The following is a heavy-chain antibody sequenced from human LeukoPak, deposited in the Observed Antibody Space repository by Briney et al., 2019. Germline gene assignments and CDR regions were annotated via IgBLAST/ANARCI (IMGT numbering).Heavy chain of an antibody. CDR2: VNLQGST. CDR3: AREGGPYRPLDY. J-gene: IGHJ4*02. Sequence: SETLSLTCGVSGGSITNTNYWTWVRQPPGKGLGWIGEVNLQGSTNYNPSLMGRVAIAVDTSENHISLQLTSVTAADTAVYYCAREGGPYRPLDYSGQGTLVTVSS. CDR1: GGSITNTNY. V-gene: IGHV4-4*02.